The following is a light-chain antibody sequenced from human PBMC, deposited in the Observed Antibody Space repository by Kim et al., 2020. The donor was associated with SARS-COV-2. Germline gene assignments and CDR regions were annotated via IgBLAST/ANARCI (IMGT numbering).Light chain of an antibody. CDR3: QQRSNWYT. J-gene: IGKJ2*01. CDR2: DAS. V-gene: IGKV3-11*01. Sequence: RAWCPGKKATLSGRASQSVSSYLAWYQQKPGQAPRLVIDDASNRATGIPARFSGSGSGTDFTLTISSLEPEDFAVYYCQQRSNWYTFGQGTKLEI. CDR1: QSVSSY.